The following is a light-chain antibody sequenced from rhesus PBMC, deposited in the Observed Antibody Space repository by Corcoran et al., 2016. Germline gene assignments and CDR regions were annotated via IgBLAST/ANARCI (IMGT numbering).Light chain of an antibody. CDR1: QGISIN. V-gene: IGKV1-25*01. Sequence: DIQMTQSPSSLSASVGDRVTITCRASQGISINLAWYQQKPGKVPKLLIYRASTLQSGVPSRLSGGGSGTDFTLTISILQPEDFATYYCQLGYGILTFGGGTNVEIK. CDR2: RAS. J-gene: IGKJ4*01. CDR3: QLGYGILT.